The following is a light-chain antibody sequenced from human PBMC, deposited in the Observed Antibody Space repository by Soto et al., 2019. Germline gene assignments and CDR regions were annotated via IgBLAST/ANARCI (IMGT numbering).Light chain of an antibody. V-gene: IGKV1-27*01. J-gene: IGKJ5*01. CDR1: QGIAPY. CDR3: QKYNSAPPT. Sequence: DIQLTQSPSSLSAFVGDRVTITCRASQGIAPYLAWFQQKPGKVPKLLIYATSTLQSGVPSRFSGSGSGTDFTLTISSLQPEDVATYYCQKYNSAPPTFGQGTRLEIK. CDR2: ATS.